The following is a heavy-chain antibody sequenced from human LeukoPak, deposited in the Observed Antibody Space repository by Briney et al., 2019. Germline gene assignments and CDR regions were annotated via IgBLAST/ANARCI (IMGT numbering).Heavy chain of an antibody. CDR1: GFTFTSFA. CDR3: AKHSHDGSAPYYEAQLDY. J-gene: IGHJ4*02. V-gene: IGHV3-23*01. Sequence: GGSLRLSCAASGFTFTSFAMSWVRQAPGKGLEWVSTISRSGVATYYANSVKGRFTISRDNSKNTVYLQMNSLRAEDTAIYYCAKHSHDGSAPYYEAQLDYWGQGTLVTVSS. CDR2: ISRSGVAT. D-gene: IGHD3-22*01.